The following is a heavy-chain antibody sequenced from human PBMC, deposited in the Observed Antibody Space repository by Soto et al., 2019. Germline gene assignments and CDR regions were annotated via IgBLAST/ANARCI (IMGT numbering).Heavy chain of an antibody. D-gene: IGHD3-10*01. J-gene: IGHJ4*02. CDR1: GGSISPYY. CDR2: IYYSGST. V-gene: IGHV4-59*01. Sequence: ASETLSLTCTISGGSISPYYWSWIRQPPEKGLEWIGYIYYSGSTNYTPSLRSRVTISVDTSKNQFSLKLSSVTAADTAMYYCARDDEGGSYCDLGYWGQGTLVTVSS. CDR3: ARDDEGGSYCDLGY.